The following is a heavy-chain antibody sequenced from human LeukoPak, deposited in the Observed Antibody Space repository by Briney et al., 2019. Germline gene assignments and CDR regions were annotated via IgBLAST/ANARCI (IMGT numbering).Heavy chain of an antibody. CDR2: IYTSGNT. J-gene: IGHJ4*02. V-gene: IGHV4-61*02. Sequence: PSQTLSLTCTVSGASISSGSYYWSWIRQPAGKGLEWIGRIYTSGNTSYNPSLKSRVTISLDTSKNQFSLNLSSVTAADTAVYYCARVGLYGGKLDYWGQGTLVTVSS. CDR1: GASISSGSYY. CDR3: ARVGLYGGKLDY. D-gene: IGHD4-23*01.